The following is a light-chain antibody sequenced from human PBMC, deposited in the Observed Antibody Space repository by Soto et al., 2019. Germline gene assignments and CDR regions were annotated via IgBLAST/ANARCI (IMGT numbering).Light chain of an antibody. CDR1: QSVTSSH. CDR2: DAS. J-gene: IGKJ1*01. Sequence: EIVLTQSPGTLSLSPGERATLSCRASQSVTSSHLAWYQQKPGQAPRLLIYDASTRATGTPDRFNGGGSGTDFTLTITRLEPEDFAVYYCQQYGRSPKMFGQGTKVDIK. CDR3: QQYGRSPKM. V-gene: IGKV3-20*01.